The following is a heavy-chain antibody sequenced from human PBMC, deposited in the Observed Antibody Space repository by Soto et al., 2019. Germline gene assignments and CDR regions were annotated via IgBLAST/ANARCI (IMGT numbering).Heavy chain of an antibody. Sequence: KPGGSLRLSCAASGFTFSSYSMNWVRQAPGKGLEWVSSISSSSSYIYYADSVKGRFTISRDNAKNSLYLQMNSLRAEDTAVYYCAGGLDYYYGMDVWGQGTTVTVSS. J-gene: IGHJ6*02. V-gene: IGHV3-21*01. CDR1: GFTFSSYS. CDR3: AGGLDYYYGMDV. CDR2: ISSSSSYI.